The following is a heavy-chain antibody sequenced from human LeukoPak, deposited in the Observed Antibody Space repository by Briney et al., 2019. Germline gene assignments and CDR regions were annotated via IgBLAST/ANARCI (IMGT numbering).Heavy chain of an antibody. D-gene: IGHD4-17*01. CDR1: GYTFTNYE. CDR3: ARGPPYGPQHY. V-gene: IGHV1-8*03. Sequence: ASVKVSCKASGYTFTNYEINWVRQATGQGLEWMGWINPNSGNTGYLQKFQGRVTITRKTSINTAYVDLNSLRSEDTAVYYCARGPPYGPQHYWGQGTLVTVSS. CDR2: INPNSGNT. J-gene: IGHJ4*02.